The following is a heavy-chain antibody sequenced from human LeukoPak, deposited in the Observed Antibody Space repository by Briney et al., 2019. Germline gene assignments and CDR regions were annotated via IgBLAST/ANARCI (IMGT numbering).Heavy chain of an antibody. J-gene: IGHJ6*02. CDR2: IHRDGNNI. Sequence: GGSLRLSCVASGFTFDTYWMHWVRQAPGKGLVWVSRIHRDGNNINYADFVQGRFTVSRDNAKNTLYLQMHSLRVEDTAMYYCARGLRDRYGMDVWGQGTPVTVSS. V-gene: IGHV3-74*01. CDR1: GFTFDTYW. CDR3: ARGLRDRYGMDV.